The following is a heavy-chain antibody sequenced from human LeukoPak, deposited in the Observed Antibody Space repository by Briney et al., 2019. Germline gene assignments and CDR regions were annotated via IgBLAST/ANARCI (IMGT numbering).Heavy chain of an antibody. Sequence: PSETLSLTCTVSGGSISNYYWGWIRQPPGGGLEWIGSIYYSGSTYYSPSLKSRVTISLDTSRNQFSLKLTSVTAADTAVYYCAKSNGYGLVDIWGQGTMVTVSS. CDR3: AKSNGYGLVDI. D-gene: IGHD3-10*01. CDR2: IYYSGST. J-gene: IGHJ3*02. CDR1: GGSISNYY. V-gene: IGHV4-39*07.